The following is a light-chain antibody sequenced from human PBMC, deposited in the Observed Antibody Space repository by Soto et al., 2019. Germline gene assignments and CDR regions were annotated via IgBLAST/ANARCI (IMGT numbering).Light chain of an antibody. CDR1: QSVSTY. J-gene: IGKJ5*01. V-gene: IGKV3-11*01. CDR3: QQRHSWVT. CDR2: DAS. Sequence: IVLTQSPATLSLSPGEGATLSSRASQSVSTYLAWFQQKPGQAPSLLIYDASTRATGIPARLSGSGSGTDFTLTISMLEPEDFAIYYCQQRHSWVTFGQGTRLEIK.